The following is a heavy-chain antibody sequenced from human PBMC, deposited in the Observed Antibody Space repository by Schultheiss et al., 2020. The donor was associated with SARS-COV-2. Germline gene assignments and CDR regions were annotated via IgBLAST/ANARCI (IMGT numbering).Heavy chain of an antibody. CDR1: GGSISSSNW. CDR3: AREGGQNNYYYYGMDV. CDR2: IYHSGST. Sequence: SETLSLTCAVSGGSISSSNWWSWVRQPPGKGLEWIGEIYHSGSTNYNPSLKSRVTISVDKSKNQFSLKLSSVTAADTAVYYCAREGGQNNYYYYGMDVWGQGTTVTVSS. V-gene: IGHV4-4*02. J-gene: IGHJ6*02. D-gene: IGHD3-16*01.